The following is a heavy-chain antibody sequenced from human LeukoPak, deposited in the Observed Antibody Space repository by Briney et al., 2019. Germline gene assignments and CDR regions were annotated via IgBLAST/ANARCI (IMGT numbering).Heavy chain of an antibody. CDR1: GFTFSSCA. J-gene: IGHJ4*02. Sequence: PGGSLRLSCAASGFTFSSCAMTWVRQAPGKGLEWVASITGDGTRTYYTDSVKGRFTIPRDNSKNTLYLQMNSLRADETAIYYCASRPRADMGPLDYWGQGTLVTVST. CDR2: ITGDGTRT. V-gene: IGHV3-23*01. D-gene: IGHD1-14*01. CDR3: ASRPRADMGPLDY.